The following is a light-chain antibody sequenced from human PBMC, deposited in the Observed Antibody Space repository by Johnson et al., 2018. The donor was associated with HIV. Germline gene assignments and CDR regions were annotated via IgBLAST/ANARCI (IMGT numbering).Light chain of an antibody. CDR3: GTWDSSPSAYV. V-gene: IGLV1-51*02. CDR1: SSNIGNNY. Sequence: QSVLTQPPSVSAAPGQKVTISCSGSSSNIGNNYVSWYQQLPGTAPKLLIYENNKRPSGIPDRFSGSKSGTSATLGITGLQTGDEADYYCGTWDSSPSAYVLGTGTKVTVL. CDR2: ENN. J-gene: IGLJ1*01.